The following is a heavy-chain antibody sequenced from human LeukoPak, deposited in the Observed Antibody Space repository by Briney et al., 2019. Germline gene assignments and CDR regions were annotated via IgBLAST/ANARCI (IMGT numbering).Heavy chain of an antibody. Sequence: VASVKVSCKASGGTFSSYAISWVREAPGQGLEWMGWVSASIGDTNYAQKFLGRVTMSTDTSTSTAYMELRSLRSDDTAVYYCATFLVGSGSFDHWGQGTLVTVSS. V-gene: IGHV1-18*01. J-gene: IGHJ4*02. CDR2: VSASIGDT. D-gene: IGHD3-10*01. CDR3: ATFLVGSGSFDH. CDR1: GGTFSSYA.